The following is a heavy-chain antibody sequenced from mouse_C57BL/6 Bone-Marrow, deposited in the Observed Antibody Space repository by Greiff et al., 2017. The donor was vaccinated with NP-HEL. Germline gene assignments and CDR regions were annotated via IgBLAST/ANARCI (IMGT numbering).Heavy chain of an antibody. J-gene: IGHJ4*01. CDR1: GYAFSSYW. CDR3: ARKMDYSSGYLQAMDY. Sequence: QVQLQQSGAELVKPGASVKISCKASGYAFSSYWMNWVKQRPGKGLEWIGQIYPGDGDTNYNGKFKGKATLTADKSSSTAYMQLSSLTSEDSAVYFCARKMDYSSGYLQAMDYWGQGTSVTVSS. CDR2: IYPGDGDT. V-gene: IGHV1-80*01. D-gene: IGHD3-2*02.